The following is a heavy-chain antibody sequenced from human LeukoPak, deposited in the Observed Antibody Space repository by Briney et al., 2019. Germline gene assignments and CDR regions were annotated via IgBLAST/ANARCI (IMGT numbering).Heavy chain of an antibody. Sequence: GGSLRLSCAASGFTFSSYAMSWVRQAPGKGLEWVSAISGSGGSTNYADSVKGRFTISRDNSKNTLYLQMNSLRADDTAVYYCAKNLGFCISISFYFYTAFHPWAQGPLVPVPS. J-gene: IGHJ5*02. V-gene: IGHV3-23*01. CDR2: ISGSGGST. CDR1: GFTFSSYA. CDR3: AKNLGFCISISFYFYTAFHP. D-gene: IGHD2-2*01.